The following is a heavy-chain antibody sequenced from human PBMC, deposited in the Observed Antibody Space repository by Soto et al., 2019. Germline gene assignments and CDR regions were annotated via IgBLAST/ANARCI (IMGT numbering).Heavy chain of an antibody. CDR3: ARDQGYYYDPEGLDY. D-gene: IGHD3-22*01. CDR2: ISYDGSNK. CDR1: GFTFSSYA. J-gene: IGHJ4*02. V-gene: IGHV3-30-3*01. Sequence: QVQLVESGGGVVQPGRSLRLSCAASGFTFSSYAMHWVRQAPGKGLEWVAVISYDGSNKYYADSVKGRFTISRDNSKNTLYLQMNSLRAEDTAVYYCARDQGYYYDPEGLDYWGQGTLVTVSS.